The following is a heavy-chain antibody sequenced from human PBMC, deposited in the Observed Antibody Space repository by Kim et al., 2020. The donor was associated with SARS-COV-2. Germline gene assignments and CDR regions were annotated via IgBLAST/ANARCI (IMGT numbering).Heavy chain of an antibody. D-gene: IGHD6-13*01. CDR2: IYYSGST. CDR1: GGSISSSSYY. V-gene: IGHV4-39*07. Sequence: SETLSLTCTVSGGSISSSSYYWGWIRQPPGKGWDWIGSIYYSGSTYYNPSLKSRATISVDTSKNQFSLKLSSVTAADTAVYYCASDPLSSRSNYYYGMDVWGQVTTVTVSS. CDR3: ASDPLSSRSNYYYGMDV. J-gene: IGHJ6*02.